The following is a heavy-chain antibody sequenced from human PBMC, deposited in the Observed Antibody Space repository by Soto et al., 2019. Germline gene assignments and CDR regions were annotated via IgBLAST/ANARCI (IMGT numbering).Heavy chain of an antibody. CDR2: ISSNGGST. J-gene: IGHJ4*02. CDR3: ASSDKGYCSGGSCPQSPGPFDY. D-gene: IGHD2-15*01. V-gene: IGHV3-64*01. Sequence: GGCLKLSCAASGFSFNSYATPWARQAPGKGLEYVSAISSNGGSTYYANSVKGRFTISRDNSKNTLYLQMGSLRAEDMAVYYCASSDKGYCSGGSCPQSPGPFDYWGQGTLVIVS. CDR1: GFSFNSYA.